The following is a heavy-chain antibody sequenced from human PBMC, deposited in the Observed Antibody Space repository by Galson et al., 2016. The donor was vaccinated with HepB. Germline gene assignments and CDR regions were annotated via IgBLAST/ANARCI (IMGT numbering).Heavy chain of an antibody. Sequence: SLRLSCAAAGFTFVDHAMHWVRQAPGKGLEWVAVISYDGTIEYNADSAKGRFTISRDISKKALLLQTNSLRPEDTAVYYCVSGSLSGLTFGGVNLDFWGQGTLVTVSS. D-gene: IGHD3-16*01. J-gene: IGHJ4*02. CDR3: VSGSLSGLTFGGVNLDF. CDR1: GFTFVDHA. V-gene: IGHV3-30*04. CDR2: ISYDGTIE.